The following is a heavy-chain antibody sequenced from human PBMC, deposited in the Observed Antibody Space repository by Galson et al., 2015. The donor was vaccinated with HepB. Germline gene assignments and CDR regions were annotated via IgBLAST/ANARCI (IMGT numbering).Heavy chain of an antibody. D-gene: IGHD2-21*02. V-gene: IGHV3-48*02. J-gene: IGHJ6*01. CDR1: GFTFRTYS. Sequence: SLRLSCAASGFTFRTYSMNWVRRAPGKGLEWVSYISSTSTTIYYADSVRGRFTISRDNAKNSLYLQMNSLRDEDTAVYFCAKDMTAGYYYGMDVWGQGTTVTVSS. CDR2: ISSTSTTI. CDR3: AKDMTAGYYYGMDV.